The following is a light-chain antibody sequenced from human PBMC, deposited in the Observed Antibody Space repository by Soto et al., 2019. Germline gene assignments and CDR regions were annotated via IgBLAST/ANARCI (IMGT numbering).Light chain of an antibody. CDR2: LEGSGSY. J-gene: IGLJ3*02. Sequence: QSVLTQSSSASASLGSSVKLTCTLSSGHSSYIIAWHQQQPGKAPRYLMKLEGSGSYNKRSGVPDRFSGSSSWADRYLTISDLQFEDEADYYCETWDSNTHVFGGGTELTVL. V-gene: IGLV4-60*02. CDR1: SGHSSYI. CDR3: ETWDSNTHV.